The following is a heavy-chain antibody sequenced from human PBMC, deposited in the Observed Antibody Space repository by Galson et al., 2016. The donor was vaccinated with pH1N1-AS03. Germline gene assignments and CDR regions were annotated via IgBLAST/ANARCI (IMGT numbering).Heavy chain of an antibody. V-gene: IGHV1-3*01. D-gene: IGHD3-16*01. CDR2: INPVNGNT. Sequence: SVKVSCKASGYSFTRYAVHWVRQAPGQRLEWMGWINPVNGNTKYSQKFQGRVTITRDTSATTVYMELSSLRSEDTAVYSCARDLSRLGDYGYWGQGTLVTVSS. CDR3: ARDLSRLGDYGY. CDR1: GYSFTRYA. J-gene: IGHJ4*02.